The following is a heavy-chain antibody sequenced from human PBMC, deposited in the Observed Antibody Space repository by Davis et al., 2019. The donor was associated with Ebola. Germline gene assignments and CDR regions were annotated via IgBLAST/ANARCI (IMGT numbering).Heavy chain of an antibody. CDR3: AKDPRWLQQPY. J-gene: IGHJ4*02. CDR2: ITGSADLT. Sequence: GESLKISCAASGFIFSNYAMSWVRQAPGKGLEWVSTITGSADLTHYADSVKGRFTVSRDNPKNTLYLQMNSLRAEDTAVYYCAKDPRWLQQPYWGQGTLVTVSS. V-gene: IGHV3-23*01. D-gene: IGHD5-24*01. CDR1: GFIFSNYA.